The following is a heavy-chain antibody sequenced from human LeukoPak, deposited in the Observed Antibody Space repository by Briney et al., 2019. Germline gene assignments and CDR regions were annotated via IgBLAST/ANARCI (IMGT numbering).Heavy chain of an antibody. CDR3: ARVRLAVAGIPVYYMDV. V-gene: IGHV4-39*07. J-gene: IGHJ6*03. CDR1: GGSISSSSYY. CDR2: IYYSGST. D-gene: IGHD6-19*01. Sequence: KSSETLSLTCTVSGGSISSSSYYWGWIRQPPGKGLEWIGSIYYSGSTYYNPSLKSRVTISVDTSKNQFSLKLSSVTAADTAVYYCARVRLAVAGIPVYYMDVWGKGTTVTVSS.